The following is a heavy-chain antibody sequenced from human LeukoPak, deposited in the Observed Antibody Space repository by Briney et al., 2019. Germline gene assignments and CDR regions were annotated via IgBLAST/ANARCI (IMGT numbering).Heavy chain of an antibody. Sequence: SETLSLTCTVSGGSISSSHYYWGWIRQPPGKGLEWIGSFYYGGNTYYNPSLKSRVAISVATSKNQFSLKLTSVTAADTAVYYCARERYYYDSSSEGNYWGQGTLVTVSS. CDR1: GGSISSSHYY. J-gene: IGHJ4*02. D-gene: IGHD3-22*01. CDR2: FYYGGNT. CDR3: ARERYYYDSSSEGNY. V-gene: IGHV4-39*01.